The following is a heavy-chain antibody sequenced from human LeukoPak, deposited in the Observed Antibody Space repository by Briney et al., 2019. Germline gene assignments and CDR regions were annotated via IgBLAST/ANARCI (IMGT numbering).Heavy chain of an antibody. CDR3: AKDNRRHYTSGPNPDSLH. CDR2: INHNGNVN. V-gene: IGHV3-7*03. Sequence: GVLRLSCAASGFTFSSYWMNWARQAPGKGLEWVASINHNGNVNYYVDSVKGRFTISRDNAKNSLYLQMNSLRVEDTAFYYCAKDNRRHYTSGPNPDSLHWGQGALVTVSS. D-gene: IGHD6-19*01. J-gene: IGHJ4*02. CDR1: GFTFSSYW.